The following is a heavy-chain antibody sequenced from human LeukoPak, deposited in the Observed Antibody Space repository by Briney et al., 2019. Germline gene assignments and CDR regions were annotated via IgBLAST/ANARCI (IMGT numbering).Heavy chain of an antibody. D-gene: IGHD6-13*01. V-gene: IGHV4-59*01. CDR2: IYYSGST. J-gene: IGHJ4*02. CDR3: ARAGELVGIADY. Sequence: PSETLSLTCTVSGGSISSYYWSWIRQPPGKGLEWIGYIYYSGSTNYNPSLKSRVTISVDTSKSQFSLKLCSVTAADTAVYYCARAGELVGIADYWGQGTLVTVSS. CDR1: GGSISSYY.